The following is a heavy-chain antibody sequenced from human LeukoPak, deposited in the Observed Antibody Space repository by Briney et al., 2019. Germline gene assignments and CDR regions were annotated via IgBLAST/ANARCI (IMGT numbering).Heavy chain of an antibody. CDR2: ISSSSSYI. D-gene: IGHD4-23*01. CDR1: GFTFSSYS. J-gene: IGHJ6*02. Sequence: PGGSLRLSCAASGFTFSSYSMSWVRQAPVKGLEWVSSISSSSSYIYYADSVKGRFTISRDNAKNSLYLQMNSLRAEDTAVYYCANLIAAYGGNQRYYYYYGMDVWGQGTTVTVSS. V-gene: IGHV3-21*01. CDR3: ANLIAAYGGNQRYYYYYGMDV.